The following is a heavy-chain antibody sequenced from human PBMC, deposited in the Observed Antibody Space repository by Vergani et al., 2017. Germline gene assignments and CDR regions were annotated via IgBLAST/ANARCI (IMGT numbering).Heavy chain of an antibody. CDR1: GFTFSSYS. J-gene: IGHJ6*02. CDR2: ISSSSSYI. D-gene: IGHD2-2*02. CDR3: ARERYCSSTSGHSTRVDGMDV. Sequence: EVQLVESGGGLVKPGGSLRLSCAASGFTFSSYSMNWVRQAPGKGLEWVSSISSSSSYIYYADSVKGRFTISRDNAKNSLYLQMNSRRAEDTAVYYCARERYCSSTSGHSTRVDGMDVWGQGP. V-gene: IGHV3-21*01.